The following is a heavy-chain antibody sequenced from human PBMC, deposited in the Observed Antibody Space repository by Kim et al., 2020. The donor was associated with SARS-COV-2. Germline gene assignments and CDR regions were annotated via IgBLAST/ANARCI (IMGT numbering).Heavy chain of an antibody. D-gene: IGHD6-19*01. CDR2: ISSSGSTI. Sequence: GGSLRLSCAASGFTLSDYYMSWIRQAPGKGLEWVSYISSSGSTIYYADSVKGRFTISRDNAKNSLYLQMNSLRAEDTAVYYCARDLIGYSSGWYSRDYGMDVWGQGTTLTVSS. J-gene: IGHJ6*02. CDR1: GFTLSDYY. V-gene: IGHV3-11*04. CDR3: ARDLIGYSSGWYSRDYGMDV.